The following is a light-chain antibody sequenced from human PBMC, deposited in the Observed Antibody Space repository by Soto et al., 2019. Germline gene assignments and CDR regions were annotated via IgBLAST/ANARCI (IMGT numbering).Light chain of an antibody. CDR2: GAS. Sequence: EIVMTQSPATLSVSPGERATLSCRASQRINTYLAWYQQKPGQAPRLLIYGASTRSTGIPARFSGSGSGTEFTLTISSLPSEDIAVYYCQKYNNWPLTFGGGTKVEIK. CDR3: QKYNNWPLT. J-gene: IGKJ4*01. CDR1: QRINTY. V-gene: IGKV3-15*01.